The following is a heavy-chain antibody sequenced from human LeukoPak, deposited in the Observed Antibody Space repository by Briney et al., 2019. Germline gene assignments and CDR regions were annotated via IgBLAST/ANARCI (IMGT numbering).Heavy chain of an antibody. V-gene: IGHV3-30*18. J-gene: IGHJ4*02. D-gene: IGHD3-16*01. CDR1: GFTFSSYG. CDR2: ISYDGSNK. CDR3: AKDYTVLGYYFDY. Sequence: PGGSLRLSCAASGFTFSSYGMHWVRQAPGKGLEWVAVISYDGSNKYYADSVKGRFTISRDNSKNTLYLQMNSLRAEDTAVYYCAKDYTVLGYYFDYWGQGTLVTVSS.